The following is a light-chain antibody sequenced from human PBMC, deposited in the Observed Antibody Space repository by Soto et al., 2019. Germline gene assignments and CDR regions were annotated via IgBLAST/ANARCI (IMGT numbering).Light chain of an antibody. J-gene: IGKJ5*01. CDR1: QSVSSSR. CDR3: XQYGTSPQT. V-gene: IGKV3-20*01. Sequence: EIFWTPPPGTRSLSPRERAXXXXXXSQSVSSSRSAXYQQKPGQAPXLLXXXXXXXXXXIXXXXSXSGSGTDXSLTIIRLEPXDFAVYYCXQYGTSPQTFGQGTRLEIK. CDR2: XXX.